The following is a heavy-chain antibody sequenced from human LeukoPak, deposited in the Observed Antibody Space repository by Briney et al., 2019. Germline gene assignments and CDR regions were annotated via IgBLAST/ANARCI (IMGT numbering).Heavy chain of an antibody. CDR1: GYTFTSYG. V-gene: IGHV1-18*04. CDR3: ARSRLGEFHFDY. J-gene: IGHJ4*02. D-gene: IGHD3-10*01. Sequence: ASAKVSCKASGYTFTSYGISWVRQAPGQGLEWMGWISAYNGNTNYAQKLQGRVTMTTDTSTSTAYMELRSLRSDDTAVYYCARSRLGEFHFDYWGQGTLVTVSS. CDR2: ISAYNGNT.